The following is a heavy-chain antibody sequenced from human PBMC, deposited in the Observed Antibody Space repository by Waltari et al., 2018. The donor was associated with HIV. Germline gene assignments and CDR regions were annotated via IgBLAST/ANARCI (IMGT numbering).Heavy chain of an antibody. CDR1: GGSISTSSNY. CDR2: FSYSGST. CDR3: ARHMWVGGPRDAFDI. Sequence: QLQLQESGPGLGQPSETLSLTCSVSGGSISTSSNYWGWIRQPPGKGLAWFTSFSYSGSTYYNPSLKSRVTISVDTSKNQFSLRLSSVTAADTALYYCARHMWVGGPRDAFDIWGQGTMVTVSS. D-gene: IGHD2-15*01. J-gene: IGHJ3*02. V-gene: IGHV4-39*01.